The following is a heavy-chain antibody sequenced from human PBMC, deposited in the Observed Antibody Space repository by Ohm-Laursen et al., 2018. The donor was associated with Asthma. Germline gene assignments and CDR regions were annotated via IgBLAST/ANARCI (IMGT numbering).Heavy chain of an antibody. Sequence: TQTLTLTGTFSGFSLNTRGEGVGWIRQPPVKALEWLALIYWDDDKRYSPSLKSRLTITRDTSKNQVVLTMTQMDPVDTATYYCAHRTLAVDAFAFWGHGTMVTVSS. V-gene: IGHV2-5*02. J-gene: IGHJ3*01. CDR2: IYWDDDK. CDR3: AHRTLAVDAFAF. D-gene: IGHD6-19*01. CDR1: GFSLNTRGEG.